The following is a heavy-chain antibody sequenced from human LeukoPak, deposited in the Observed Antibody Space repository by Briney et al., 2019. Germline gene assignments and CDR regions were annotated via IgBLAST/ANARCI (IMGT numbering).Heavy chain of an antibody. CDR3: AKDVEMATIDYYYYGMDV. Sequence: TGGSLRLSCAASGFTFSSYAMSWVRQAPGKGLEWVSAISGSGGSTYYADSVKGRFTISRDNSKNTLYLQMNSLRAEDTAVYYCAKDVEMATIDYYYYGMDVWGQGTTVTVSS. CDR2: ISGSGGST. V-gene: IGHV3-23*01. D-gene: IGHD5-24*01. CDR1: GFTFSSYA. J-gene: IGHJ6*02.